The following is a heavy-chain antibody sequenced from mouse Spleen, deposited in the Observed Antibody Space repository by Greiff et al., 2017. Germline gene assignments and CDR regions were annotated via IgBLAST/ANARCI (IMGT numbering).Heavy chain of an antibody. V-gene: IGHV14-1*01. Sequence: EVQLQQSGAELVRPGASVKLSCTASGFNIKDYYMHWVKQRPEQGLEWIGRIDPEDGDTEYAPKFQGKATMTADTSSNTAYLQLSSLTSEDTAVYYCTTGVGPAWFAYWGQGTLVTVSA. CDR1: GFNIKDYY. CDR3: TTGVGPAWFAY. CDR2: IDPEDGDT. J-gene: IGHJ3*01. D-gene: IGHD4-1*01.